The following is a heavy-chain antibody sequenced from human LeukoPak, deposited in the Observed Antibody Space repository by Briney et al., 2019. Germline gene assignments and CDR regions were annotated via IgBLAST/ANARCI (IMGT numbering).Heavy chain of an antibody. V-gene: IGHV3-23*01. J-gene: IGHJ4*02. D-gene: IGHD6-13*01. CDR1: GFTFSSYA. CDR2: ISGSGGST. Sequence: GVSLRLSCAASGFTFSSYAMSWVRQAPGKGLEGVSAISGSGGSTYYAVSVKGRLTISRDNSKNTLYLQMNRLRAAATAVYSCAKDPIEDIAAAENWGQGTLVTVSS. CDR3: AKDPIEDIAAAEN.